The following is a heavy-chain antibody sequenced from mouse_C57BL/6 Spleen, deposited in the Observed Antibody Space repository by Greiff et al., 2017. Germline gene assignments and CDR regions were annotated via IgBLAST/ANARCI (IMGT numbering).Heavy chain of an antibody. Sequence: EVQLVESGGGLVKPGGSLKLSCAASGFTFSDYGMHWVRQAPEKGLEWVAYISSGSSTIYYADTVKGRFTISRDNAKNTLFLQMTSLRSEDTAMYYCARSYYYGSSSSYYFDYWGQGTTLTVSS. V-gene: IGHV5-17*01. CDR1: GFTFSDYG. CDR3: ARSYYYGSSSSYYFDY. J-gene: IGHJ2*01. CDR2: ISSGSSTI. D-gene: IGHD1-1*01.